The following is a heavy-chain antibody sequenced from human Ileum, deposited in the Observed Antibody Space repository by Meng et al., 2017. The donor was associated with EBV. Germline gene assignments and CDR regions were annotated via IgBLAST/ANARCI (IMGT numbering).Heavy chain of an antibody. Sequence: QVHLQKLGAGLLKPSATLSITGAFDGGFFSGYYWSWIRQSPGKGLEWIGEINHSGSTNYNPSLKSRVTISVDTSKNQFSLKLTSVTAADTAVYYCAREARSSGYHPGIGPWGQGTLVTVSS. V-gene: IGHV4-34*02. CDR1: GGFFSGYY. D-gene: IGHD3-22*01. J-gene: IGHJ5*02. CDR2: INHSGST. CDR3: AREARSSGYHPGIGP.